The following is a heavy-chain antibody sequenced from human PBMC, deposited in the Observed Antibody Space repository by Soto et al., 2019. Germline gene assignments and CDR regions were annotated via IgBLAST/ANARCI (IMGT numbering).Heavy chain of an antibody. CDR2: INPSGGTT. CDR1: GYTFTRYN. CDR3: ARVRGGGSEYFFDY. D-gene: IGHD2-15*01. J-gene: IGHJ4*02. V-gene: IGHV1-46*01. Sequence: GASVKVSCKASGYTFTRYNVHWVRQAPGQGLEWMAIINPSGGTTYYVQKFEGRVTLTTDTSTSTVYMELSSFRSDDTAVYYCARVRGGGSEYFFDYWGQGTLVTVSS.